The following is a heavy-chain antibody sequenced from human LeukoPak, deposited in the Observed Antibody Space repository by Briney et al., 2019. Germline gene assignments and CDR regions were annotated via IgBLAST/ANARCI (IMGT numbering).Heavy chain of an antibody. CDR1: GGSFSGYY. CDR2: INHSGST. Sequence: SETLSLTCAVYGGSFSGYYWSWIRQPPGKGLEWIGEINHSGSTNYNPSLKSRVTISVDTSKNQFSLKLSSVTAADTAVYYCARHGKCLVLRNWFDPWGQGTLVTVSS. D-gene: IGHD6-19*01. CDR3: ARHGKCLVLRNWFDP. V-gene: IGHV4-34*01. J-gene: IGHJ5*02.